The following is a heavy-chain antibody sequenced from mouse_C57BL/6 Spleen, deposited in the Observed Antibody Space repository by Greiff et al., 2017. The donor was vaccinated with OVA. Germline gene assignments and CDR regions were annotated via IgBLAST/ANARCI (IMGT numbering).Heavy chain of an antibody. CDR2: ISSGGDYI. J-gene: IGHJ2*01. CDR3: TRTGTGSYYFDY. V-gene: IGHV5-9-1*02. CDR1: GFTFSSYA. Sequence: EVQLVESGEGLVKPGGSLKLSCAASGFTFSSYAMSWVRQTPEKRLEWVAYISSGGDYIYYADTVKGRFTISRDNARNTLYLQMSSLKSEDTAMYYCTRTGTGSYYFDYWGQGTTLTVSS. D-gene: IGHD4-1*01.